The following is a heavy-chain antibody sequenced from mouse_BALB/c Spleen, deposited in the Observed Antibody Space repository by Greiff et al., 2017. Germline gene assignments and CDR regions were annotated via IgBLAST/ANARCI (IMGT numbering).Heavy chain of an antibody. CDR2: ISSGGSYT. CDR3: TRRDYGSSHWYFDV. J-gene: IGHJ1*01. D-gene: IGHD1-1*01. Sequence: EVQLVESGGGLVQPGGSLKLSCAASGFTFSSYTMSWVRQTPEKRLEWVATISSGGSYTYYPDSVKGRFTISRDNAKNTLYLQMSSLKSEDTAMYYCTRRDYGSSHWYFDVWGAGTTVTVSS. V-gene: IGHV5-6-4*01. CDR1: GFTFSSYT.